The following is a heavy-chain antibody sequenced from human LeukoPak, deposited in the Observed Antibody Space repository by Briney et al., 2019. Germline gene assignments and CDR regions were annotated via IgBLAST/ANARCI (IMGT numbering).Heavy chain of an antibody. CDR2: IFYSGST. CDR3: ARVPTGPSRGAFDI. Sequence: AGGSLRLSCAASGFTFSSYSMNWVRQPPGKALEWIGNIFYSGSTYYSPSLKSRVTISLDTSRNQFSLKLNSVTAADTAVYYCARVPTGPSRGAFDIWGQGTMVTVSS. CDR1: GFTFSSYS. V-gene: IGHV4-59*12. D-gene: IGHD2-2*01. J-gene: IGHJ3*02.